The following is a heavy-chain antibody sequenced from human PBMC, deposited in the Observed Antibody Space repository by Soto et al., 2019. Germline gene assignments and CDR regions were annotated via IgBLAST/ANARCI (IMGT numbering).Heavy chain of an antibody. CDR1: GFTFSDYY. D-gene: IGHD4-17*01. CDR3: ARDPLRQGMTTVTVDNWFDP. Sequence: PGGSLRLSCAASGFTFSDYYMSWIRQAPGKGLEWVSYISSSGSTIYYADSVKGRFTISRDNAKNSLYLQMNSLRAEDTAVYYCARDPLRQGMTTVTVDNWFDPWGQGTLVTVSS. CDR2: ISSSGSTI. J-gene: IGHJ5*02. V-gene: IGHV3-11*01.